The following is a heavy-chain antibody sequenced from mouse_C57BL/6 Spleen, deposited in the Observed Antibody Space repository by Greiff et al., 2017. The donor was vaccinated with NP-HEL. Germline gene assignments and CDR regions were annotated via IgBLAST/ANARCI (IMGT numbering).Heavy chain of an antibody. CDR2: IDPNSGGT. J-gene: IGHJ4*01. CDR1: GYTFTSYW. CDR3: ARGYYDYDVRDYYAMDY. V-gene: IGHV1-72*01. D-gene: IGHD2-4*01. Sequence: QVHLQQPGAELVKPGASVKLSCKASGYTFTSYWMHWVKQRPGRGLEWIGRIDPNSGGTKYNEKFKSKATLTVDKPSSTAYMQLSSLTSEDSAVYYCARGYYDYDVRDYYAMDYWGQGTSVTVSS.